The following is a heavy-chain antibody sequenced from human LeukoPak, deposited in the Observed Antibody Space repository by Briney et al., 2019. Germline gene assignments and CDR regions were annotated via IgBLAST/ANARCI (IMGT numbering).Heavy chain of an antibody. CDR1: GYTFTSYG. Sequence: ASVKVSCKASGYTFTSYGISWVRQAPGQGLEWMGWISAYNGNTNYAQKLQGRATMTTDTSTSTAYMELRSLRSDDTAVYYCARDLGVWHCSGGSCSDDAFDIWGQGTMVTVSS. CDR3: ARDLGVWHCSGGSCSDDAFDI. J-gene: IGHJ3*02. CDR2: ISAYNGNT. D-gene: IGHD2-15*01. V-gene: IGHV1-18*01.